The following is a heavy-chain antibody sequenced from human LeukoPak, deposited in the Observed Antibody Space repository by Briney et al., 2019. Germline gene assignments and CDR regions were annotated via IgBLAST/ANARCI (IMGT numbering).Heavy chain of an antibody. J-gene: IGHJ4*02. CDR3: AKGTTDYDASDPLDF. D-gene: IGHD3-16*01. V-gene: IGHV3-23*01. CDR2: ITGSGDSA. Sequence: PGGSLRLSCAASGFTFSSYAMTWVRQAPGKGLEWVSAITGSGDSAYYSDSVKGRFTISRDQSKSTVYLQMTNLRAEDTAVFYCAKGTTDYDASDPLDFWGQGTLVTVSS. CDR1: GFTFSSYA.